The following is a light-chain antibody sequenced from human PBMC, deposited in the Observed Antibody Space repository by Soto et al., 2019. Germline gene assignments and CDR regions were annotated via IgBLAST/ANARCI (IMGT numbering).Light chain of an antibody. J-gene: IGLJ2*01. CDR1: NSNIGTTS. CDR2: FNN. Sequence: QSVLTQPPSASGTPGQRVTLSCSGDNSNIGTTSLNWYQQLPGTAPRLLIYFNNQRPSGFPDRFSGSKSGTSASLAISGLRFQDGADDDCAAWDDSLNGPVFGGGTKLTVL. CDR3: AAWDDSLNGPV. V-gene: IGLV1-44*01.